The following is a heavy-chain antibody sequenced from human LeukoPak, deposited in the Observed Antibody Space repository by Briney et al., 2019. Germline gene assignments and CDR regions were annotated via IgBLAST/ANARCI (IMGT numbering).Heavy chain of an antibody. CDR3: GRDRCGYSLFDY. CDR2: IGGSGGT. CDR1: GFTFRSYA. J-gene: IGHJ4*02. V-gene: IGHV3-23*01. D-gene: IGHD2-2*03. Sequence: GGSLRLSCTGSGFTFRSYALSWVRQAPGTGLEWVSSIGGSGGTFYSGSVKGLFTISTSNTKKSLYLLIKSLMREYTALYYCGRDRCGYSLFDYWGRGALVSVSS.